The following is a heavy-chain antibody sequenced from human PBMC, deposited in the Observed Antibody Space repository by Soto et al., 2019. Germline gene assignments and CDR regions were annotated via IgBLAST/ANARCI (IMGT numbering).Heavy chain of an antibody. Sequence: PSETLSLTCTVSGGSVSSNSYSWGWIRQSPGKGLEWIGNIYPTENTYYHPSLRSRVTISVDRSKNQFSLKLSSVTAADTAVYYCARRWGRVFDYWGQGTLVTVSS. D-gene: IGHD1-26*01. J-gene: IGHJ4*02. CDR3: ARRWGRVFDY. V-gene: IGHV4-39*07. CDR1: GGSVSSNSYS. CDR2: IYPTENT.